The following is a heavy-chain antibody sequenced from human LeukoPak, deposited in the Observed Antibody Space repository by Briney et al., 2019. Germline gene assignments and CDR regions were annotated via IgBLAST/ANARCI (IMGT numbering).Heavy chain of an antibody. Sequence: PPGGSLRLSCPPPGSTFMNYAMNWVRQVPGKGLEWVSGITWNSADIGYADSAKGRFTISRDNAKNSLYLQMNSLRADDTAYYYCAKAIWSGLRNAFDIWGQGTMVTVSS. CDR2: ITWNSADI. D-gene: IGHD3-3*01. CDR1: GSTFMNYA. J-gene: IGHJ3*02. CDR3: AKAIWSGLRNAFDI. V-gene: IGHV3-9*01.